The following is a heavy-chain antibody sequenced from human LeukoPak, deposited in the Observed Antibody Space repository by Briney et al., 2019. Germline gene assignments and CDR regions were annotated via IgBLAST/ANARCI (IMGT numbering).Heavy chain of an antibody. J-gene: IGHJ6*03. V-gene: IGHV1-2*02. Sequence: ASVKVSCKASGYTFTGYYMHWVRQAPGQGLEWMGWINPNSGGTNYAQKFQGRVTMTRDTSISTAYMELSRLRSDDTAVYYCARGEAISIFGRGGGYYYYMDVWGKGTTVTVSS. CDR2: INPNSGGT. D-gene: IGHD3-3*01. CDR1: GYTFTGYY. CDR3: ARGEAISIFGRGGGYYYYMDV.